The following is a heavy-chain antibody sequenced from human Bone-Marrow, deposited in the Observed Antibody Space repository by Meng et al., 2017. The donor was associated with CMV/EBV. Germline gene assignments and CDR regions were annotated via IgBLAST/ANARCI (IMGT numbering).Heavy chain of an antibody. V-gene: IGHV1-69*05. CDR2: IIPIFGTA. D-gene: IGHD3-3*01. J-gene: IGHJ3*02. Sequence: SVKVSCKGSGYSFTSYAISWVRQAPGQGLEWMGGIIPIFGTANYAQKFQGRVTITTDESTSTAYMELSRLRSDDTAVYYCAREGRFSITDAFDIWGQGTMVTVSS. CDR1: GYSFTSYA. CDR3: AREGRFSITDAFDI.